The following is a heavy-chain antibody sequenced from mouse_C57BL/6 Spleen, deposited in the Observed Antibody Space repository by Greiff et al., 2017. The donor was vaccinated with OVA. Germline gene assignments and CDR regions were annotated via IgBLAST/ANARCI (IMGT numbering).Heavy chain of an antibody. CDR1: GYSITSGYY. J-gene: IGHJ4*01. CDR2: ISYDGSN. CDR3: ARGGSGGAMDY. V-gene: IGHV3-6*01. Sequence: EVQRVESGPGLVKPSQSLSLTCSVTGYSITSGYYWNWIRQFPGNKLEWMGYISYDGSNNYNPSLKNRISITRDTSKNHFFLKLNSVTTEDTATYYCARGGSGGAMDYWGQGTSVTVSS. D-gene: IGHD1-3*01.